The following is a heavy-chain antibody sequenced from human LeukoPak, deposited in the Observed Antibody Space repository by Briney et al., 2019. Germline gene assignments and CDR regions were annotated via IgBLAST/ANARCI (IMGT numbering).Heavy chain of an antibody. CDR2: IYHSGST. Sequence: SETLPLTCAVSGGSISSDNWWTWVRQPPGKGLEWIGEIYHSGSTNDNPSLKSRVTMSVDKSNNQFSLNLTSVSAADTAVYYCARVDWYEGLDYWGQGALVTVSS. CDR3: ARVDWYEGLDY. J-gene: IGHJ4*02. V-gene: IGHV4-4*02. D-gene: IGHD2-21*01. CDR1: GGSISSDNW.